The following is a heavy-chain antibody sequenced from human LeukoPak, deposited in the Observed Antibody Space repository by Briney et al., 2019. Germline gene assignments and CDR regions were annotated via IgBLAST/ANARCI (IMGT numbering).Heavy chain of an antibody. CDR1: GFTFSSYA. CDR2: ISGSGGSI. D-gene: IGHD4-17*01. J-gene: IGHJ6*02. CDR3: AKGSVTSTGSYYYYYYGMDV. Sequence: GASLRLSCAASGFTFSSYAMSWVRQAPGKGLEWVSAISGSGGSIYYADSVKGRFTISRDNSKNTLYLQMNSLRAEDTAVYYCAKGSVTSTGSYYYYYYGMDVWGQGTTVTVSS. V-gene: IGHV3-23*01.